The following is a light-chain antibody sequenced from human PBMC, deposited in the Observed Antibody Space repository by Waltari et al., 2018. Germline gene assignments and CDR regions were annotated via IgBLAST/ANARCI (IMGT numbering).Light chain of an antibody. CDR2: DAS. J-gene: IGKJ1*01. Sequence: EIVLTQSPGTLALSPGERATLSCRASQSVGRALAGYQQKPGQAPRLLIYDASSRTTGIPDRFRGSGSGTDFSLTISRVEPEDFAVYYCQMYVRLPVTFGQGTKVEVK. CDR1: QSVGRA. CDR3: QMYVRLPVT. V-gene: IGKV3-20*01.